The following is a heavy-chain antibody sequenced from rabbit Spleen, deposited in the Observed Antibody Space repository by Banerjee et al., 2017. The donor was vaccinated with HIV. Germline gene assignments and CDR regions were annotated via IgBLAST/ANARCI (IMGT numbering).Heavy chain of an antibody. CDR3: ARGPGGVVWASDL. CDR1: GFDFSSGYW. Sequence: QEQLVESGGGLVKPGASLTLTCKASGFDFSSGYWMCWVRQAPGKGLEWIACISTSTGNIGHASWAKGRFTVSKASLTTVTLQLTSLTAADTATYFCARGPGGVVWASDLWGQGTLVTVS. V-gene: IGHV1S45*01. J-gene: IGHJ3*01. CDR2: ISTSTGNI. D-gene: IGHD3-1*01.